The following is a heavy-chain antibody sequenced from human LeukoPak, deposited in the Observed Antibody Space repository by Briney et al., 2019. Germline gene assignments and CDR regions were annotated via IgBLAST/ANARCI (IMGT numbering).Heavy chain of an antibody. V-gene: IGHV3-30*18. CDR3: AKGVVAATNAAYYGMDV. CDR1: GFTFSNYG. D-gene: IGHD2-15*01. Sequence: GGSLRLSCAASGFTFSNYGMHWVRQAPGKGLEWVAVISYDESDKYYADSVKGRFTISRDNSKNALYLQMNSLRPEDTAVYYCAKGVVAATNAAYYGMDVWGQGTTVTVSS. J-gene: IGHJ6*02. CDR2: ISYDESDK.